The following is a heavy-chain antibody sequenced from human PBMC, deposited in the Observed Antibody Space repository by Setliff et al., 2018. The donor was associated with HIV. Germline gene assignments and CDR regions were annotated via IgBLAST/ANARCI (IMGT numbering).Heavy chain of an antibody. D-gene: IGHD6-13*01. CDR1: GGSITSENYY. CDR2: MYSSGST. Sequence: PSETLSLTCTVSGGSITSENYYWNWIRQPAGKGLEWIGRMYSSGSTDYNPSLKSRVTIFVDTSKIQFSLKVTSVTATDTAVYYCARDIHSSPWYGVGGMDVWGQGTTVTVSS. J-gene: IGHJ6*02. V-gene: IGHV4-61*02. CDR3: ARDIHSSPWYGVGGMDV.